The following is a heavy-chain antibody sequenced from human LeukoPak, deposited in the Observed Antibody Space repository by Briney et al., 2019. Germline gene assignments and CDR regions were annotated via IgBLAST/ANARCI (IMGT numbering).Heavy chain of an antibody. J-gene: IGHJ4*02. Sequence: SETLSLTCTVSGGSIGSFHWSWIRQPPGKGLEWIGYFYYSGSTNYNPSLKSRVTISVDTSKNQFSLKLSSVTAADTAVYYCARAERWLQFDSWGQGTLVTVSS. CDR3: ARAERWLQFDS. CDR2: FYYSGST. D-gene: IGHD5-24*01. V-gene: IGHV4-59*01. CDR1: GGSIGSFH.